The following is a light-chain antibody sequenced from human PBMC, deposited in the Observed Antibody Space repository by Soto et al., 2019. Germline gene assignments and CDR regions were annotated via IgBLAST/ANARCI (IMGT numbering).Light chain of an antibody. J-gene: IGLJ1*01. CDR1: SSDVGIYNY. CDR2: EVT. Sequence: QSALTQPASVSGSPGQSIAISCTGSSSDVGIYNYVSWYQQHPGKVPKLIIYEVTNRPSGVSNRFSGSKSGNTASLTISGLQAEDEADYYCSSYTTSSTRVFGTRTQLTVL. V-gene: IGLV2-14*01. CDR3: SSYTTSSTRV.